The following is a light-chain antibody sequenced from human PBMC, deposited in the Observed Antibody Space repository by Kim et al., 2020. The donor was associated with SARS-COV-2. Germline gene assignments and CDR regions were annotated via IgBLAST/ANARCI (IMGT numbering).Light chain of an antibody. J-gene: IGKJ2*01. V-gene: IGKV3-20*01. CDR2: GAS. CDR3: QQYGSSPRT. Sequence: SLSPGERATLSGRASESVGSNLAWYQQNPGQAPRLLIFGASSRATGIPDRFSGSGSGTDFTLTISRLEPEDFAVYSCQQYGSSPRTFGQGTKLEI. CDR1: ESVGSN.